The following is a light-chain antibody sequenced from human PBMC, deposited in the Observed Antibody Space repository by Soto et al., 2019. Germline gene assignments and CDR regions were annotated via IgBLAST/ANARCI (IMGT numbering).Light chain of an antibody. V-gene: IGLV2-23*01. J-gene: IGLJ2*01. Sequence: QSVPTQPASVSGSPGQSITISCTGTSSDIGSYNLVSWYQQHPGKAPKLMIYEGNKRPSGGSNRFSGSKSGITASLTISGLQAEDEPDYYCCSYAGSNSLVFGGGTKLTVL. CDR3: CSYAGSNSLV. CDR1: SSDIGSYNL. CDR2: EGN.